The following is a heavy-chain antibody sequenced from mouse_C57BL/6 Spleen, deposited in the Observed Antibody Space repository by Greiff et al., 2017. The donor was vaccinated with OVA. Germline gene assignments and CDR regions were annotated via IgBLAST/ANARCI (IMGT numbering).Heavy chain of an antibody. CDR1: GYTFTDYE. D-gene: IGHD2-3*01. Sequence: VQLQQSGAELVRPGASVTLSCKASGYTFTDYEMHWVKQTPVHGLEWIGAIDPETGGTAYNQKFKGKAILTADKSSSTAYMELRSLTSEDSAVYYCTRRYDGYYYAMDYWGQGTSVTVSS. J-gene: IGHJ4*01. CDR3: TRRYDGYYYAMDY. CDR2: IDPETGGT. V-gene: IGHV1-15*01.